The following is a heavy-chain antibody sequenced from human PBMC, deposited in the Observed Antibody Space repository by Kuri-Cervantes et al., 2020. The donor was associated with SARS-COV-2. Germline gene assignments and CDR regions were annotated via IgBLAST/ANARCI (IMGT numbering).Heavy chain of an antibody. Sequence: GGSLRLSCVASGFIFSDYYMTWIRQPPGKGLEWVSYISSSGSTIYYADPVKGRFTISRDNAKNSLYLQMNSLRAEDTAVYYCARPRIASAGTEAFDIWGQGTMVTVSS. CDR2: ISSSGSTI. V-gene: IGHV3-11*04. J-gene: IGHJ3*02. D-gene: IGHD6-13*01. CDR3: ARPRIASAGTEAFDI. CDR1: GFIFSDYY.